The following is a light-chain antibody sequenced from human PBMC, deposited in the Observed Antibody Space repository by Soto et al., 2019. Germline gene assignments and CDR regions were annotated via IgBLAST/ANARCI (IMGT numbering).Light chain of an antibody. V-gene: IGLV4-69*01. CDR1: SGHSSYA. CDR3: QTWGTGIVV. Sequence: QTVLTQSPSASASLGASVKLTCTLSSGHSSYAITWHQQQPEKGPRYLMKVNSDGSHTKGDGIPDRFSGSSSGAERYLTISSLQSEDEADYYCQTWGTGIVVFGGGTKLT. J-gene: IGLJ3*02. CDR2: VNSDGSH.